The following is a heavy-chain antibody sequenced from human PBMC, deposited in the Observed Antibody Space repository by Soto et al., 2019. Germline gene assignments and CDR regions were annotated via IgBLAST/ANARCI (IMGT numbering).Heavy chain of an antibody. CDR2: IYTSGST. V-gene: IGHV4-4*07. J-gene: IGHJ6*02. CDR3: AREGASGFGMDV. D-gene: IGHD1-26*01. Sequence: QVQLQESGPGLVKPSETLSLTCNVSGGSIRSYYRSWVRQPAGKPLEWIGRIYTSGSTNYNPSLKSRVSMSVDTSKNQFSLEVTSVTAADTVVYYCAREGASGFGMDVWGLGTTVTVSS. CDR1: GGSIRSYY.